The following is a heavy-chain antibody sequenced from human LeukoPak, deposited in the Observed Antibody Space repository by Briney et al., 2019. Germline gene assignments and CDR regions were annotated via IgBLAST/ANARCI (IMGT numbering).Heavy chain of an antibody. D-gene: IGHD3-3*01. CDR2: ISAYNGNT. Sequence: ASVKVSCKASGYTFTSYGISWVRQAPGQGLEWMGWISAYNGNTNYAQKLQGRVTMTIDTSTSTAYMELRSLRSDDTAVYYCARDVKLSGVVTTFDYWGQGTLVTVSS. J-gene: IGHJ4*02. CDR3: ARDVKLSGVVTTFDY. CDR1: GYTFTSYG. V-gene: IGHV1-18*01.